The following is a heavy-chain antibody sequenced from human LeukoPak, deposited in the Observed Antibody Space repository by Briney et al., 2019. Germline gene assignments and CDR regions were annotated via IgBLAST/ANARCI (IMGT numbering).Heavy chain of an antibody. V-gene: IGHV4-38-2*02. CDR2: IYHSGST. J-gene: IGHJ4*02. Sequence: SETLSLTCTVSGYSISSGYYWGWIRPPPGKGLEWIGSIYHSGSTYYNPSLKSRVTISVDTSKNQFSLKLSSVTAADTAVYYCARDVSVAAVTGWDYWGQGTLVTVSS. CDR3: ARDVSVAAVTGWDY. D-gene: IGHD6-13*01. CDR1: GYSISSGYY.